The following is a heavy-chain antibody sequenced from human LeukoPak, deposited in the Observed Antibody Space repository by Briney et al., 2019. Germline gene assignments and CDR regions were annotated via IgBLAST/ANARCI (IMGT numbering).Heavy chain of an antibody. V-gene: IGHV4-59*01. Sequence: SETLSLTCTVSGGSISSYYWSWIRQPPGKGLEWVGYIYYSGSTNYNPSLKSRVTISVDTSKNQFSLKLSSVTAADTAVYYCARDTAMIMGEPAFDIWGQGTMVTVSS. CDR3: ARDTAMIMGEPAFDI. J-gene: IGHJ3*02. D-gene: IGHD5-18*01. CDR1: GGSISSYY. CDR2: IYYSGST.